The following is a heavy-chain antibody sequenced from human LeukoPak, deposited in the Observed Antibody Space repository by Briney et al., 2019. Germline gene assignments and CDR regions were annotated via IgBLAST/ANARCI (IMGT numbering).Heavy chain of an antibody. Sequence: PSETLSLTCTVSGGSISSGDYYWSWIRQPPGKGLEWIGYIYYSGSTYYNPSLKSRVTISVDTSKNQFSLKLSSVTAADTAVYYCARDIPMIGAFDIWGQGTMVTVSS. CDR3: ARDIPMIGAFDI. CDR1: GGSISSGDYY. CDR2: IYYSGST. D-gene: IGHD3-22*01. V-gene: IGHV4-30-4*08. J-gene: IGHJ3*02.